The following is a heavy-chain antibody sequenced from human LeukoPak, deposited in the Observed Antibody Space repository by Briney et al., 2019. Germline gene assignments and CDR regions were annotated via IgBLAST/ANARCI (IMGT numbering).Heavy chain of an antibody. Sequence: SETLSLTCTVSGGSISISSYYWGWIRQPPGKGLEWIGSIYYSGSTNYNPSLKSRVTISVDTSKNQFSLRLSSVTAADTAVYYSARLASGSYGPLTPFDYWGQGTLVTVSS. CDR1: GGSISISSYY. CDR2: IYYSGST. J-gene: IGHJ4*02. D-gene: IGHD1-26*01. CDR3: ARLASGSYGPLTPFDY. V-gene: IGHV4-39*07.